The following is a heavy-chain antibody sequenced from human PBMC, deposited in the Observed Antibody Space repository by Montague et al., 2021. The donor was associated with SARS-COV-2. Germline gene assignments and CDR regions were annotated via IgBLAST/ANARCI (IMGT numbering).Heavy chain of an antibody. D-gene: IGHD3-22*01. V-gene: IGHV4-59*13. CDR1: GGSISSYY. CDR2: IYYSGST. J-gene: IGHJ4*02. CDR3: ARDSHYYDSSGHFDY. Sequence: SETLSRTCTVSGGSISSYYWSWIRQPPGKGLEWIGYIYYSGSTNYNPSLKSRVTISVDTSKNQFSLKLNSVTAADTAVYYCARDSHYYDSSGHFDYWGQGTLVTVSS.